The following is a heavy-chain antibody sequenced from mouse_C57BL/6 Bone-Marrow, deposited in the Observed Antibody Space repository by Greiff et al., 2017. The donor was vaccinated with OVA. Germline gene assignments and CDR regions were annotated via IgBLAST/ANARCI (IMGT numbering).Heavy chain of an antibody. D-gene: IGHD2-4*01. CDR2: IYPGNSDT. CDR3: SYDYDAWFAY. J-gene: IGHJ3*01. Sequence: VQLQQPGAELVRPGSSVKLSCKASGYTFTSYWMHWVKQRPGQGLEWIGAIYPGNSDTSYNQKFKGKAKLTAVTSASTAYMELSSLTNEDSAVYYCSYDYDAWFAYWGQGTLVTVSA. V-gene: IGHV1-5*01. CDR1: GYTFTSYW.